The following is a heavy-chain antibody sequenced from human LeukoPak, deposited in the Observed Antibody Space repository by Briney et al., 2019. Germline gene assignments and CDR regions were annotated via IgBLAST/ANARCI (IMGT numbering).Heavy chain of an antibody. CDR2: IYYSGST. CDR1: GGSISSHY. J-gene: IGHJ4*02. CDR3: ARVAVGITIFGGWIFDY. D-gene: IGHD3-3*01. Sequence: PSETLSLTCTVSGGSISSHYWSWIRQPPGKGLEWIGYIYYSGSTNYNPSLKSRVTISVDTSKNQFSLKLSSVTAADTAVYYCARVAVGITIFGGWIFDYWAREPWSPSPQ. V-gene: IGHV4-59*11.